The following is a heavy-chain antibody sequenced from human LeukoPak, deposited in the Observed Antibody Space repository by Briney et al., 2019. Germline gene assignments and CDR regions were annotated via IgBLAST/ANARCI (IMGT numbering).Heavy chain of an antibody. CDR1: GGSISSYY. V-gene: IGHV4-59*01. J-gene: IGHJ3*02. CDR3: ARDEMTGAFDI. D-gene: IGHD5-24*01. CDR2: IYHSGST. Sequence: SETLSLTCTVSGGSISSYYWSWIRQPPGKGLEWIGYIYHSGSTNYNPSLKSRVTISVDTSKNQFSLKLSSVTAADTAVYYCARDEMTGAFDIWGQGTMVTVSS.